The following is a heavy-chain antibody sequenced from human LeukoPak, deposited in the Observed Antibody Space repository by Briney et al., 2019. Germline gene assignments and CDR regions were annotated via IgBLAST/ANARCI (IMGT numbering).Heavy chain of an antibody. CDR2: INPSGGST. V-gene: IGHV1-46*01. D-gene: IGHD6-19*01. J-gene: IGHJ4*02. Sequence: ASVKVSCKGSGYTFTSYYMHWVRQAPGQGLEWMGIINPSGGSTSYAQKFQGRVTMTRDTSTSTVYMELSSLRSEDTAVYYCARVGQIAVAGTGFDYWGQGTLVTVSS. CDR1: GYTFTSYY. CDR3: ARVGQIAVAGTGFDY.